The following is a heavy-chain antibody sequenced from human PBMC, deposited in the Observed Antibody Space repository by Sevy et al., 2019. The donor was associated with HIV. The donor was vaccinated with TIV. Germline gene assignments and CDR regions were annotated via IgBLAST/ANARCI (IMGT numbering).Heavy chain of an antibody. J-gene: IGHJ6*02. CDR3: AKLVVPAASNDDILTGYPDLRVNYGMDV. CDR1: GFTFSDYA. D-gene: IGHD3-9*01. Sequence: GGSLILSCAASGFTFSDYAIHWVHQAPGKGLEWVAFIWYDGSNKYYTDFVKGRFAISRDNSKNTLYLQMNSLRVEDTAVYYCAKLVVPAASNDDILTGYPDLRVNYGMDVWGQGTTVTVSS. V-gene: IGHV3-30*02. CDR2: IWYDGSNK.